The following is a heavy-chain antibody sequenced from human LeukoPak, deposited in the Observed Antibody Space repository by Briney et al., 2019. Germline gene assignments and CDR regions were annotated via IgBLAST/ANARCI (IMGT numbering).Heavy chain of an antibody. J-gene: IGHJ4*02. CDR1: GYTFTGYY. V-gene: IGHV1-18*04. CDR2: ISAYNGNT. Sequence: ASVKVSCKASGYTFTGYYMHWVRQAPGQGLEWMGWISAYNGNTNYAQKLQGRVTMTTDTSTSTAYMELRSLRSDDTAVYYCARDRSFDYWGQGTLVTVSS. CDR3: ARDRSFDY.